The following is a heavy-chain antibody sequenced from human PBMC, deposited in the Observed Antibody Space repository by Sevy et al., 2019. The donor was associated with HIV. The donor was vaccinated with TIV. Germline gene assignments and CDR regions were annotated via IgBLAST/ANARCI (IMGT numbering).Heavy chain of an antibody. D-gene: IGHD3-9*01. CDR2: ISAYNGKT. J-gene: IGHJ6*02. Sequence: ASVKVSCKASGYTFTSYGISWVRQAPGQGLEWMGWISAYNGKTNYAQKLQGRVTMTTDTSTSTAYMELRSLRSDDTAVYYCAREYPAVIITPGVYYYYGMDVWGQGTTVTVSS. CDR1: GYTFTSYG. V-gene: IGHV1-18*01. CDR3: AREYPAVIITPGVYYYYGMDV.